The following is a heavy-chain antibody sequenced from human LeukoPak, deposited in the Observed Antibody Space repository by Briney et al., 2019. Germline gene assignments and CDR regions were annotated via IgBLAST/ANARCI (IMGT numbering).Heavy chain of an antibody. CDR1: AFIFSGHW. V-gene: IGHV3-49*04. D-gene: IGHD3-3*01. J-gene: IGHJ4*02. CDR3: TRAGGYDFWIDY. CDR2: LRSTVHGGPA. Sequence: PGGSLRLSCEGSAFIFSGHWMNWVRQTPGQGLEWVGFLRSTVHGGPAEYAASVEGRFIISRDDSKSIAYLQMNSLKTEDTAVYYCTRAGGYDFWIDYWGQGTLVTVSS.